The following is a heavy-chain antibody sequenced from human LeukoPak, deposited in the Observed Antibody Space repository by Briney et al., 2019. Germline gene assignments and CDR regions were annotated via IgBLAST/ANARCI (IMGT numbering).Heavy chain of an antibody. Sequence: GGSLRLSCAASGFTFKTYAMSWVRQAPGKGLEWVSGIRSSGDSTYYADSVKGRFTIPRDNSRNTLYLQMNSLSAEDTAVYYCAKEVRESAWFYLDYWGQGTLVTVSS. V-gene: IGHV3-23*01. CDR3: AKEVRESAWFYLDY. CDR1: GFTFKTYA. J-gene: IGHJ4*02. CDR2: IRSSGDST. D-gene: IGHD3-10*01.